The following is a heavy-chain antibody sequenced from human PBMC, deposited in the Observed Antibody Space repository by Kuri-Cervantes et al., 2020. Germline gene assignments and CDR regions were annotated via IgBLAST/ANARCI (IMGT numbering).Heavy chain of an antibody. CDR1: GGSISSYY. J-gene: IGHJ4*02. CDR2: IYYSGST. CDR3: ARGYYDFWSGYYYYFDY. Sequence: SETLSLTCTVSGGSISSYYWSWIRQPPGEGLEWIGYIYYSGSTNYSPSLKSRVTISVDTSKNQFSLKLSSVTAADTAVYYCARGYYDFWSGYYYYFDYWGQGTLVTVSS. V-gene: IGHV4-59*01. D-gene: IGHD3-3*01.